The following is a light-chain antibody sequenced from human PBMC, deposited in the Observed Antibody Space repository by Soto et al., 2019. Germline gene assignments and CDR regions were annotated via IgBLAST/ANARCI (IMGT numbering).Light chain of an antibody. CDR1: QSVRNY. J-gene: IGKJ1*01. V-gene: IGKV3-11*01. CDR3: QQRSNWPWT. CDR2: DAS. Sequence: EIVLTQSPATLSLSPGERATLSCRASQSVRNYLAWYQQKPGQAPRLLIYDASNRATGIPGRFSGSGSGPDFTLTISTLEPEDFAVYYCQQRSNWPWTFGQGTKVEIK.